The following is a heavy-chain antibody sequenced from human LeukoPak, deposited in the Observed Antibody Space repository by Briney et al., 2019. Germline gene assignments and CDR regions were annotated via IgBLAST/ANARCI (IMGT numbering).Heavy chain of an antibody. Sequence: GASVKVSCKASGYTFTSYGISWVRQALGQGLEWMGWISAYNGNTNYAQKLQGRVTMTTDTSTSTAYMELRSLRSDDTAVYYCARGSRMTTVTRYYYYYYGMDVWGQGTTVTASS. V-gene: IGHV1-18*01. D-gene: IGHD4-11*01. CDR1: GYTFTSYG. CDR3: ARGSRMTTVTRYYYYYYGMDV. J-gene: IGHJ6*02. CDR2: ISAYNGNT.